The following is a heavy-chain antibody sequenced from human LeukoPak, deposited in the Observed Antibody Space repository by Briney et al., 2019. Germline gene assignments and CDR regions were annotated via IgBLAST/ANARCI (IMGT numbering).Heavy chain of an antibody. V-gene: IGHV3-23*01. D-gene: IGHD6-13*01. CDR3: ANQKKNVSYSSSWYFNWFDP. CDR1: GFTFSSYA. J-gene: IGHJ5*02. Sequence: GGSLRLSCAASGFTFSSYAMSWVRQAPGKGLEWVSAISGSGGSTYYADSVKGRFTISRDNSKNTLYLQMNSLRAEDTAVYYCANQKKNVSYSSSWYFNWFDPWGQGTLVTVSS. CDR2: ISGSGGST.